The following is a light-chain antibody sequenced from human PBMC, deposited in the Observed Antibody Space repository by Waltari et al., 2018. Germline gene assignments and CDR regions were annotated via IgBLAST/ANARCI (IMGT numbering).Light chain of an antibody. CDR1: DSDVGAYDF. CDR3: SSYTTSSAPGV. J-gene: IGLJ1*01. CDR2: EVS. V-gene: IGLV2-14*01. Sequence: QSALTQPASVSGSPGQSITISCSGTDSDVGAYDFVSWYQQHPGKAPPLIIYEVSNRPAGISNRFSASKSGNPASLTIPGLQAEDEADYYCSSYTTSSAPGVFGTGTRVTVL.